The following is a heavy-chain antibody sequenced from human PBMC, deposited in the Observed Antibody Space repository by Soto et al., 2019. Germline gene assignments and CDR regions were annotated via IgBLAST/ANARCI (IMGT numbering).Heavy chain of an antibody. D-gene: IGHD6-13*01. CDR2: ISGSGGST. V-gene: IGHV3-23*01. J-gene: IGHJ5*02. Sequence: GGSLRLSCAASGFTFSSYAMSWVRQAPGKGLEWVSAISGSGGSTYYADSVKGRFTISRDNSKNTLYLQMNSLRAEDTAVYYCAKFQGTVDSSSWYWPFDPWGQGTLVTVSS. CDR1: GFTFSSYA. CDR3: AKFQGTVDSSSWYWPFDP.